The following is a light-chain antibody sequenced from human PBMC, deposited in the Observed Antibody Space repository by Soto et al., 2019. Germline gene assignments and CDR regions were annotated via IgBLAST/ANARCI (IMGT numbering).Light chain of an antibody. V-gene: IGKV3D-20*02. Sequence: EIVLTQSPGTLSLSPGERATLSCRASQSVSYYLAWYQQKPGQAPRLLIYDASSRATGVPDRFSGSGSGTDFTLTISRLEPEDFAVYYCQQRNQFGQGTRLEIK. CDR3: QQRNQ. CDR1: QSVSYY. CDR2: DAS. J-gene: IGKJ5*01.